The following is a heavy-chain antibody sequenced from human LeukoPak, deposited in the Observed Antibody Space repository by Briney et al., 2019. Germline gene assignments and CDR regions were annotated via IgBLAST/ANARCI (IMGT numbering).Heavy chain of an antibody. J-gene: IGHJ6*02. V-gene: IGHV1-69*04. CDR3: ARAPHGYSNSPTYYYYSGMDV. CDR2: IIPILGIA. CDR1: GGTFSSYA. Sequence: AASVKVSCKASGGTFSSYAISWVRQAPGQGLEWMGRIIPILGIANYAQKFQGRVTITADKSTSTAYMELSSLRSEDTAVYYCARAPHGYSNSPTYYYYSGMDVWGQGTTVTVSS. D-gene: IGHD4-11*01.